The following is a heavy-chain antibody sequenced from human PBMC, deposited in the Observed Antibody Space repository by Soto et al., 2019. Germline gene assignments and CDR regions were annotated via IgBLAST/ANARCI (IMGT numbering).Heavy chain of an antibody. Sequence: ASVKVSCKASGYTFTSYGISWVRQAPGQGLEWMGWISAYNGNTNYAQKLQGRVTMTTDTSTSTAYMELRSLRSDDTAVYYCARDPGGHYDFWSGYLKRFDYWGQGTLVTVSS. CDR3: ARDPGGHYDFWSGYLKRFDY. J-gene: IGHJ4*02. V-gene: IGHV1-18*01. D-gene: IGHD3-3*01. CDR2: ISAYNGNT. CDR1: GYTFTSYG.